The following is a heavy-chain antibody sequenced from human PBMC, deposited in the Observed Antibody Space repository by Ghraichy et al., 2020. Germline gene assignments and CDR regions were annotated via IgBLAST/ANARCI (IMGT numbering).Heavy chain of an antibody. V-gene: IGHV3-23*01. Sequence: GGSLRLSCAASGFTFSSYAMSWVRQAPGKGLEWVSGISGSGDSTYYADSVKGLFTISRDNSKNTLYLQMNSLRAEDTAVYYCAKAPGTYYYDSNGSPYYYYGMDVWGQGTTVTVSS. CDR2: ISGSGDST. D-gene: IGHD3-22*01. CDR1: GFTFSSYA. CDR3: AKAPGTYYYDSNGSPYYYYGMDV. J-gene: IGHJ6*02.